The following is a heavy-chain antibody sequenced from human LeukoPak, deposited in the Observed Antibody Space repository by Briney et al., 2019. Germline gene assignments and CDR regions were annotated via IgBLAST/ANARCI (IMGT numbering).Heavy chain of an antibody. J-gene: IGHJ6*02. Sequence: GGSLRLSCAASGLTFSNYTMHWVRQAPGKGLEWVTVISYDGNDEYYADSVKGRFTISRDKSKSTLYLQMNSLRAEDTGVYYCARGGDYNFWSGYSYGMDVWGQGTTVSVSS. CDR3: ARGGDYNFWSGYSYGMDV. CDR2: ISYDGNDE. CDR1: GLTFSNYT. D-gene: IGHD3-3*01. V-gene: IGHV3-30*04.